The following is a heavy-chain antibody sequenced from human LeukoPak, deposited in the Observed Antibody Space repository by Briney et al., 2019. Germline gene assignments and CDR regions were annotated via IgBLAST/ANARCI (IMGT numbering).Heavy chain of an antibody. Sequence: ASVKVSCKASGYTFTGYYMHWVRQAAGQGLEWMGWINPNSGGTNYAQKFQGRVTMTRDTSISTAYMELSRLRSDDTAVYYCARWGGIGAAAGTGDFDYWGQGTLVTVSS. CDR3: ARWGGIGAAAGTGDFDY. CDR1: GYTFTGYY. CDR2: INPNSGGT. D-gene: IGHD6-13*01. J-gene: IGHJ4*02. V-gene: IGHV1-2*02.